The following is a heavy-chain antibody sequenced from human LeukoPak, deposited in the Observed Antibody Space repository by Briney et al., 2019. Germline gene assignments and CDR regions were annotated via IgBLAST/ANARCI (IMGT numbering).Heavy chain of an antibody. V-gene: IGHV3-64*01. CDR3: ARDSPVGRYFDWLLYSTYYYYMDV. CDR1: GFTFSSYA. Sequence: GGSLRLSCAASGFTFSSYAMHWVRQAPGKGLEYVSAISSNGGSTYYANSVKGRFTISRDNSKNTLYLQMGSLRAEDMAVYYCARDSPVGRYFDWLLYSTYYYYMDVWGKGTTVTISS. D-gene: IGHD3-9*01. J-gene: IGHJ6*03. CDR2: ISSNGGST.